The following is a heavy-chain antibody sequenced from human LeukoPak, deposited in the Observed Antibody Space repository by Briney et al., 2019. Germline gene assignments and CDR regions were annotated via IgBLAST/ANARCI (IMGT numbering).Heavy chain of an antibody. CDR2: INWNGGST. CDR3: AKNGNYYDSSGYYYY. D-gene: IGHD3-22*01. Sequence: GGSLRLSCEASGFTFDDYGMSWVRHAPGKGLEWVSGINWNGGSTVYADSVKGRSTISRDNAKNSLYLQMNSLRAEDTAVYYCAKNGNYYDSSGYYYYWGQGTLVTVSS. V-gene: IGHV3-20*04. CDR1: GFTFDDYG. J-gene: IGHJ4*02.